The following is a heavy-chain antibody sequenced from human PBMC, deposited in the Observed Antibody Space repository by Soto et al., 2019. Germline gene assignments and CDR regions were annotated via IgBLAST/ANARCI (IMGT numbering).Heavy chain of an antibody. CDR1: GYTFTSYG. V-gene: IGHV1-18*01. CDR2: ISAYNGNT. Sequence: QVQLVQSGAEVKKPGASVKVSCKASGYTFTSYGISWVRQAPGQGLEWMGWISAYNGNTNYAQKLEGRVTRTTDTSTSTAYMELRSLRSDDTAVYYCARLYCGGDCYDPPFDYWGQGTLVTVSS. CDR3: ARLYCGGDCYDPPFDY. D-gene: IGHD2-21*02. J-gene: IGHJ4*02.